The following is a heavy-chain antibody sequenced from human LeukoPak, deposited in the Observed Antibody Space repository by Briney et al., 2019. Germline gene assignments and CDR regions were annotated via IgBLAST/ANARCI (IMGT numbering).Heavy chain of an antibody. CDR3: ARDRRTYYTGSGSYYKVGRLDF. CDR2: IIPIFGTA. Sequence: SVKVSCKASGGTFSSYAISWVRQAPGQGLEWMGGIIPIFGTANYAQKFQGRVTITADESTSTAYLELSGLTSEDTAVHYCARDRRTYYTGSGSYYKVGRLDFWGQGTLITVSS. V-gene: IGHV1-69*13. J-gene: IGHJ4*02. D-gene: IGHD3-10*01. CDR1: GGTFSSYA.